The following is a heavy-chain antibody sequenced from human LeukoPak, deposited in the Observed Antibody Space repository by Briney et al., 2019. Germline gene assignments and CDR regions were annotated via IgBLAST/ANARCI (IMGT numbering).Heavy chain of an antibody. D-gene: IGHD2-2*01. Sequence: GGSLRLSCAASGFTFSSYDMNWVRQAPGKGLEWVSYISPSSTRIDYAASVRGRFTISRDNAKRSLYLQMSSLRAEDTAVYYCARDSPSSTSWGYWGQGTLVTVSS. CDR1: GFTFSSYD. CDR3: ARDSPSSTSWGY. J-gene: IGHJ4*02. CDR2: ISPSSTRI. V-gene: IGHV3-48*04.